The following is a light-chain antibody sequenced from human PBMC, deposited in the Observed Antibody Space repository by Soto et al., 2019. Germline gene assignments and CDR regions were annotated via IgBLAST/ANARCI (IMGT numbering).Light chain of an antibody. V-gene: IGLV2-8*01. CDR3: SSYAGSNTFV. CDR2: EVN. J-gene: IGLJ1*01. CDR1: SSDVGGYNL. Sequence: QSALTQPPSASGSPGQSVTISCTGTSSDVGGYNLVSWYQQHPGEAPKLMISEVNERPSGVPDRFSGAKSGNTASLTVSGLRNEDEAYYYCSSYAGSNTFVFGTGTKLTVL.